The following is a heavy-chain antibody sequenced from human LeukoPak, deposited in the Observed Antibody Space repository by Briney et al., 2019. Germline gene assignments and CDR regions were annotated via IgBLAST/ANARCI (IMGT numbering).Heavy chain of an antibody. D-gene: IGHD4-17*01. Sequence: PSETLSLTCTVSGGSISSYYWSCIRQPPGKGLEWIGYIYYSGSTNYNPSLKSRVTISVDTSKNQFSLKLSSVTAADTAVYYCAGSADYGDYAHSFDYWGQGTLVTVSS. CDR2: IYYSGST. J-gene: IGHJ4*02. CDR1: GGSISSYY. V-gene: IGHV4-59*01. CDR3: AGSADYGDYAHSFDY.